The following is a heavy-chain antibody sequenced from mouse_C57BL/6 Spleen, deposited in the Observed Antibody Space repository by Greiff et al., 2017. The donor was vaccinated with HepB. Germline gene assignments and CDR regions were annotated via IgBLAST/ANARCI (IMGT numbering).Heavy chain of an antibody. CDR1: GYSITSGYD. CDR3: ARKSNRGYFDY. Sequence: EVQLVESGPGMVKPSQSLSLTCTVTGYSITSGYDWHWIRHFPGNKLEWMGYISYSGSTNYNPSLKSRISITHDTSKNHFFLKLNSVTTEDTATYYCARKSNRGYFDYWGQGTTLTVSS. V-gene: IGHV3-1*01. J-gene: IGHJ2*01. D-gene: IGHD2-5*01. CDR2: ISYSGST.